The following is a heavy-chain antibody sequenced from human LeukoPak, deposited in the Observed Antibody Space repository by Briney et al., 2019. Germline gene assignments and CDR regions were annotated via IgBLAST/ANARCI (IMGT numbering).Heavy chain of an antibody. CDR3: ARSLLWFGEFPNFDY. CDR2: IIPILGIA. Sequence: ASVKVSCKASGGTFNSYAISWVRQAPGQGREWMGRIIPILGIANYAQKFQGRVTITADKSTSTAYMELSSLRSEDTAVYYCARSLLWFGEFPNFDYWGQGTLVTVSS. J-gene: IGHJ4*02. D-gene: IGHD3-10*01. CDR1: GGTFNSYA. V-gene: IGHV1-69*04.